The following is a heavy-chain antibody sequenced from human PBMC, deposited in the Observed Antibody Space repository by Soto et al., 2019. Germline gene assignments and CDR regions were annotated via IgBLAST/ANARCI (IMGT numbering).Heavy chain of an antibody. CDR3: TTDPTVVTQYYYDSSGFDY. Sequence: LRLSCAASGFTFSNAWMSWVRQAPGKGLEWVGRIKSKTDGGTTDYAAPVKGRFTISRDDSKNTLYLQMNSLKTEDTAVYYCTTDPTVVTQYYYDSSGFDYWGQGTLVTVSS. D-gene: IGHD3-22*01. CDR1: GFTFSNAW. V-gene: IGHV3-15*01. CDR2: IKSKTDGGTT. J-gene: IGHJ4*02.